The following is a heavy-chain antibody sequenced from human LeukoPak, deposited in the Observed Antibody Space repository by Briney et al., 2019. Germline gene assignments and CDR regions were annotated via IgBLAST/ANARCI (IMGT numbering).Heavy chain of an antibody. D-gene: IGHD2-15*01. CDR1: GGSFSGYY. J-gene: IGHJ4*02. CDR3: ASEGYCSGGSCYSAY. Sequence: SETLSLTCAVYGGSFSGYYWSRIRQPPGKGLEWIGEINHSGSTNYNPSLKSRVTISVDTSKNQFSLKLSSVTAADTAVYYCASEGYCSGGSCYSAYWGQGTLVTVSS. CDR2: INHSGST. V-gene: IGHV4-34*01.